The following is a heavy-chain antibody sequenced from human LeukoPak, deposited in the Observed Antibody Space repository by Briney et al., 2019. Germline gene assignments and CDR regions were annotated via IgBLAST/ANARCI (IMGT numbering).Heavy chain of an antibody. D-gene: IGHD6-6*01. J-gene: IGHJ4*02. Sequence: PGRSLRLSCAASGFTFSNSAMHWVRQAPGKGLDWVAVTSYNGGDNFYADSVKGRFTISRDNSKNTLYLQMSSLRGDDTAVYYCARDIASRRLDYWGQGTLVTVSS. V-gene: IGHV3-30-3*01. CDR3: ARDIASRRLDY. CDR1: GFTFSNSA. CDR2: TSYNGGDN.